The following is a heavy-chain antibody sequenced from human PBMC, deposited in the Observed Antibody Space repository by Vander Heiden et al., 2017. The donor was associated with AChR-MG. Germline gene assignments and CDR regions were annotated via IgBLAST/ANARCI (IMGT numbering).Heavy chain of an antibody. CDR2: ISDDGKTK. CDR1: GFLFSTSA. CDR3: AKDLGGYGAFDI. J-gene: IGHJ3*02. Sequence: QVQLVESGGGVVQPGRSLRLSCAASGFLFSTSAMHWVRQAPGKGLEWVAIISDDGKTKYYADSVKGRFTISRDNSKNTLYLQMNSLRPEDTAVYFCAKDLGGYGAFDIWGQGTMVTVSS. V-gene: IGHV3-30*18. D-gene: IGHD5-12*01.